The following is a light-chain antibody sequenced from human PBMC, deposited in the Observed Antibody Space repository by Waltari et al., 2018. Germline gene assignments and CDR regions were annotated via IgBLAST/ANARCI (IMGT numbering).Light chain of an antibody. J-gene: IGLJ1*01. V-gene: IGLV3-25*03. Sequence: SYELTQPPSVSGSPGQTARITCSGDAFPRQFAYWYQQKPGQAPVLVIYKDTERPSGIPERFSGSSSGTTVTLTISGVQAEDEAYYYCLSADSSGPYLYVFGTVTTVTVL. CDR3: LSADSSGPYLYV. CDR1: AFPRQF. CDR2: KDT.